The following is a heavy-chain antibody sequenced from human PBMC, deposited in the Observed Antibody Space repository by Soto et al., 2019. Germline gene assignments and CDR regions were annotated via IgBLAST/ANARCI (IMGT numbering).Heavy chain of an antibody. CDR2: INPSGGST. Sequence: RASVKVSCKASGYTFTSYYMHWVRQAPGQGLEWMGIINPSGGSTNYAQKFQGRVTMTRDTSTSTVYMELSSLRSEDTAVYYCARGDTGTTPYYYYYGMDVWGQGTTVTVSS. J-gene: IGHJ6*02. V-gene: IGHV1-46*01. CDR3: ARGDTGTTPYYYYYGMDV. CDR1: GYTFTSYY. D-gene: IGHD1-7*01.